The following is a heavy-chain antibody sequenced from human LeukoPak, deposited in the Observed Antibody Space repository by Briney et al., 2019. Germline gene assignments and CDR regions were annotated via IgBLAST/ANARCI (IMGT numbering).Heavy chain of an antibody. CDR3: AKSFYGGGTYGMDV. D-gene: IGHD4-23*01. J-gene: IGHJ6*02. CDR2: ISYDGSNK. Sequence: GGSLRLSCAASGFTFSSYGMHWVRQAPGKGLEWVAVISYDGSNKYYADSVKGRFTISRDNSKNTLCLQMNSLRAEDTAVYYCAKSFYGGGTYGMDVWGQGTTVTVSS. V-gene: IGHV3-30*18. CDR1: GFTFSSYG.